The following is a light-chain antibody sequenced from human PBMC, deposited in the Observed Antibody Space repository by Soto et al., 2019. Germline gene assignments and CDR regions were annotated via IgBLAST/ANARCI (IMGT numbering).Light chain of an antibody. CDR1: SSDIGSYHL. V-gene: IGLV2-23*01. CDR3: CSDAGSNNVV. J-gene: IGLJ2*01. CDR2: EGN. Sequence: QSALTQPASVSGSPGQSITISCTGTSSDIGSYHLVSWYQQHPGKAPKLMIYEGNKRPSVVSNRFCGSKSGNTASLTISGHEAEDEADYYCCSDAGSNNVVFGGGTKLTVL.